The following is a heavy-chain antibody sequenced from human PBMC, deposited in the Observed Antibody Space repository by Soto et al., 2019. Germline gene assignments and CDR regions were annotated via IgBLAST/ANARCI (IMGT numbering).Heavy chain of an antibody. CDR3: ARVIGGYDYYYYFGMDV. J-gene: IGHJ6*02. V-gene: IGHV4-59*08. CDR2: IFYKGNT. CDR1: GGSISGYY. D-gene: IGHD5-12*01. Sequence: SETLSLTCTVSGGSISGYYWSWIRQPPGKGLEWIGYIFYKGNTIYSPSLNRRVTISVDTSKNQCSLKLTSVIAADTAVYYCARVIGGYDYYYYFGMDVWGQGTTVTVSS.